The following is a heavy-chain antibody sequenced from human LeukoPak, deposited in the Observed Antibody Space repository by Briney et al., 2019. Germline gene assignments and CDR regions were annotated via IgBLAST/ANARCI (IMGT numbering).Heavy chain of an antibody. V-gene: IGHV3-23*01. CDR2: ISGSGDSR. Sequence: GGSLRLSCAASGFTFSSYAMSWVRQALGKGLEWVSGISGSGDSRYYADSVKGRFTISRDNSKNSLFVQMNSLRAEDTAVYFCAKSRSGSANWALQIFDNWGQGTLVTVSS. CDR1: GFTFSSYA. J-gene: IGHJ4*02. D-gene: IGHD1-1*01. CDR3: AKSRSGSANWALQIFDN.